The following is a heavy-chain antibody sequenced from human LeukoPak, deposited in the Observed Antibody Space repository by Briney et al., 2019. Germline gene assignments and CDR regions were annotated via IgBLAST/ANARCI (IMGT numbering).Heavy chain of an antibody. Sequence: GRSLRLSCAASGFTFSSYGMHWVRQAPGKGLEWVAVIWYDGSNKYYADSVKGRFTISRDNSKNTLYLQMNSLRAEDTAVYYCARLVGATGLDYWGQGTLVTVSS. V-gene: IGHV3-33*08. CDR3: ARLVGATGLDY. CDR1: GFTFSSYG. CDR2: IWYDGSNK. D-gene: IGHD1-26*01. J-gene: IGHJ4*02.